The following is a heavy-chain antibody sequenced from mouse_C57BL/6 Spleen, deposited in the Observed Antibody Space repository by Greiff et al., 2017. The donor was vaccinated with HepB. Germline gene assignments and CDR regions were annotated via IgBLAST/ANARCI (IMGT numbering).Heavy chain of an antibody. CDR3: ARRYGSSRGYAMDY. CDR2: ISDGGSYT. D-gene: IGHD1-1*01. J-gene: IGHJ4*01. CDR1: GFTFSSYA. Sequence: EVQVVESGGGLVKPGGSLKLSCAASGFTFSSYAMSWVRQTPEKRLEWVATISDGGSYTYYPDNVKGRFTISRDNAKNNLYLQMSHLKSEDTAMYYCARRYGSSRGYAMDYWGQGTSVTVSS. V-gene: IGHV5-4*03.